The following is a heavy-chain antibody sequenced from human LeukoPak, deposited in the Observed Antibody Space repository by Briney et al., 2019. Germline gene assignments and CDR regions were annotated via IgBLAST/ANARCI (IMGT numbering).Heavy chain of an antibody. CDR1: GFTVSSNY. J-gene: IGHJ4*02. Sequence: GGSLRLSCAASGFTVSSNYMSWVRQAPGKGLEWVSIIYSGGTTYYADSVKGRFTISRDNSKNTLYLQMNSLRAEDTAVYYCAKSHYYGSGSYDYWGQGTLVTVSS. D-gene: IGHD3-10*01. CDR2: IYSGGTT. CDR3: AKSHYYGSGSYDY. V-gene: IGHV3-53*01.